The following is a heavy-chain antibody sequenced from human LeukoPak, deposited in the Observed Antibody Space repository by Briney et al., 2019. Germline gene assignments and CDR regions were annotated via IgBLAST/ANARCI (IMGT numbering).Heavy chain of an antibody. V-gene: IGHV3-74*01. CDR2: IKTDGRST. D-gene: IGHD6-19*01. CDR3: ARGRIGGWTDY. J-gene: IGHJ4*02. CDR1: GFTFSDYW. Sequence: PGGSLTLSCAASGFTFSDYWMHWVRQAPGNGLVWVSRIKTDGRSTNYADSVKGRFTISRDNAKNTLYLQMNSLRAEDTAVYYCARGRIGGWTDYWGQGTLVTVSS.